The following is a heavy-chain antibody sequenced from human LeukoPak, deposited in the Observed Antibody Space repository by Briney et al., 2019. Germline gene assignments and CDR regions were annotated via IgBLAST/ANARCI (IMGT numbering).Heavy chain of an antibody. Sequence: PGGSLRLSCAASGFTFSSYGMSWVRQAPGKGLEWVSAISSGGNTYYADSVKGRFTISRDNSKNMLYLQMNSLRAEDTAVYYCAELGITMIGGVWGKGTTVTISS. CDR3: AELGITMIGGV. D-gene: IGHD3-10*02. CDR1: GFTFSSYG. J-gene: IGHJ6*04. CDR2: ISSGGNT. V-gene: IGHV3-23*01.